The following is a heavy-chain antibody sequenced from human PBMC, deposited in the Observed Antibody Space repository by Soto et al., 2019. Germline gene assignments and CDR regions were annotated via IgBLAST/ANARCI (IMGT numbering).Heavy chain of an antibody. J-gene: IGHJ6*02. V-gene: IGHV3-30*03. D-gene: IGHD3-22*01. CDR3: ATKDYYDSSGYSGLTDAMDV. Sequence: PGGSLRLCCAAFRFTFSSYGMHWVRQAPGKGLEWVAIISYDGSNRYYADSVRGRFTISRDNSKDTLYLQMNSLRPEDTAVYYCATKDYYDSSGYSGLTDAMDVWGQGTTVTVSS. CDR1: RFTFSSYG. CDR2: ISYDGSNR.